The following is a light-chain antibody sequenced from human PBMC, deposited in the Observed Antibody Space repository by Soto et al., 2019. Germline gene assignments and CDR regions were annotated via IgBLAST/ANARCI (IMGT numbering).Light chain of an antibody. J-gene: IGKJ3*01. CDR3: QKSDHLPL. CDR1: HDIGNS. V-gene: IGKV1-33*01. CDR2: DAY. Sequence: IQVTQSPPSLSASVGDRVTITCQASHDIGNSLNWYQAKPGQAPKLVIYDAYNLETGVPSTFSGSGYGTLFTFTISGLRPEDIATYYCQKSDHLPLFGPGTKVDIK.